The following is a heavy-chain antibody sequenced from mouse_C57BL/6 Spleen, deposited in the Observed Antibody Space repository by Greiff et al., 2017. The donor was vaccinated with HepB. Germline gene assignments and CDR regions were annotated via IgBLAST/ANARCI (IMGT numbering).Heavy chain of an antibody. CDR3: AREDDGYYPYAMDY. D-gene: IGHD2-3*01. V-gene: IGHV1-81*01. CDR2: IYPRSGNT. Sequence: VQLQQSGAELARPGASVKLSCKASGYTFTSYGISWVKQRTGRGLEWIGEIYPRSGNTYYNEKFKGKATLTADKSSSTAYMELRSLTSEDSAVYFCAREDDGYYPYAMDYWGQGTSVTVSS. CDR1: GYTFTSYG. J-gene: IGHJ4*01.